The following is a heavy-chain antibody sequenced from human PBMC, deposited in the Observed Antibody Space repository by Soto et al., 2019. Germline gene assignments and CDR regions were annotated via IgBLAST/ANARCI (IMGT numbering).Heavy chain of an antibody. V-gene: IGHV1-69*01. CDR1: GGTFSKDA. J-gene: IGHJ6*02. D-gene: IGHD5-18*01. Sequence: QVPLVQSGAEVKKPGSSVTVSCKTSGGTFSKDAINWVRQAPGQGLEWMGLLIPVFGSPIYAQKFQGRIRITADESTSTAFMGLSSLRSEDTAVYYCTRVLGYTFAHGKTRYYAMDVWGQGTTVSVSS. CDR2: LIPVFGSP. CDR3: TRVLGYTFAHGKTRYYAMDV.